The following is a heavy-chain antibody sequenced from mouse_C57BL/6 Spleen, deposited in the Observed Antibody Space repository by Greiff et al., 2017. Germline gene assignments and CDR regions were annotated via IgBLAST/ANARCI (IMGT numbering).Heavy chain of an antibody. Sequence: VQLQQSGAELVMPGASVKLSCTASGYTFTSYWMHWVKQRPGQGLEWIGEIDPSDSYTNYNQKFKGKSTLTVDKSSSTAYMQLSSLTSEDSAVYDCARPDYGSSCYAMDYWGQGTSVTVSS. D-gene: IGHD1-1*01. CDR3: ARPDYGSSCYAMDY. V-gene: IGHV1-69*01. J-gene: IGHJ4*01. CDR1: GYTFTSYW. CDR2: IDPSDSYT.